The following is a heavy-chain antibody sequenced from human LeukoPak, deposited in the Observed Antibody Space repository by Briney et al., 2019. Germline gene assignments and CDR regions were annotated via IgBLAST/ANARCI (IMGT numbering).Heavy chain of an antibody. Sequence: NPSQTLSLTCAVSGGSISSGGYSWSWIRQPPGKGLEWIGYIYHSGSTYYNPSPKSRVTISVDRSKNQFSLKLSSVTAADTAVYYCASYDILTGLDYWGQGTLVTVSS. CDR3: ASYDILTGLDY. V-gene: IGHV4-30-2*01. CDR2: IYHSGST. D-gene: IGHD3-9*01. J-gene: IGHJ4*02. CDR1: GGSISSGGYS.